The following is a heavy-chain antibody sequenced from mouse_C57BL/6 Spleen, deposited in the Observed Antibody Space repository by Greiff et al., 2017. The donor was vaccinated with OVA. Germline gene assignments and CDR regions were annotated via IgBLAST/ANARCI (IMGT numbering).Heavy chain of an antibody. D-gene: IGHD4-1*01. Sequence: EVQLVESGPGLVKPSQSLSLTCSVTGYSITSGYYWNWIRQFPGNKLEWMGYISYDGSNNYNPSLKNRISIPRYQSKNQFFLKLNSVTTEDTATYYCVRERGITGDWYFDVWGTGTTVTVSS. CDR1: GYSITSGYY. CDR3: VRERGITGDWYFDV. J-gene: IGHJ1*03. V-gene: IGHV3-6*01. CDR2: ISYDGSN.